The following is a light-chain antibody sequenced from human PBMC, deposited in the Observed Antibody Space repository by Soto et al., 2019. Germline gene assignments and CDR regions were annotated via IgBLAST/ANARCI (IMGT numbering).Light chain of an antibody. CDR3: AAWDGSLNGYV. CDR1: SSNIGRSP. J-gene: IGLJ1*01. V-gene: IGLV1-44*01. Sequence: QSVLTQPPSASGTPGQRVTISCCGSSSNIGRSPVNWYQQLPGTAPKLLISNSYQRPSGVPDRFSGSKSGTSASLAVSGLQSEDEADYCCAAWDGSLNGYVLGTGTKLAVL. CDR2: NSY.